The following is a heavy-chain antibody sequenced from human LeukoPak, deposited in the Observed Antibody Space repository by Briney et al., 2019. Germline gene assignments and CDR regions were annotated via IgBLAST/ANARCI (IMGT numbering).Heavy chain of an antibody. D-gene: IGHD3-16*01. V-gene: IGHV3-23*01. J-gene: IGHJ4*02. Sequence: GGSLRLSCAASGFTLSSYSLSWVRQPPGKGLEWVSVIDSSGAVTHYADSVKGRFTISRDYSKNTLYLQMNSLRAEDTAVYYCAKDGITTYTKNFDYWGQGTLVTVSS. CDR2: IDSSGAVT. CDR1: GFTLSSYS. CDR3: AKDGITTYTKNFDY.